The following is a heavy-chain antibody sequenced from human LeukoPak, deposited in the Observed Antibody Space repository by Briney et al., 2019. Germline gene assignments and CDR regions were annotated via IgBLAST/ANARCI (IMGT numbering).Heavy chain of an antibody. D-gene: IGHD3-22*01. CDR2: IYYSGST. V-gene: IGHV4-39*01. CDR1: RGSISSSSYY. J-gene: IGHJ4*02. CDR3: ARHMYYYDSSGYYMDY. Sequence: SETLSLTCTVSRGSISSSSYYWGWIRQPPGKGLEWIGSIYYSGSTYYNPSLKSRVTISVDTSKNQFSLKLSSVTAADTAVYYCARHMYYYDSSGYYMDYWGQGTLVTVSS.